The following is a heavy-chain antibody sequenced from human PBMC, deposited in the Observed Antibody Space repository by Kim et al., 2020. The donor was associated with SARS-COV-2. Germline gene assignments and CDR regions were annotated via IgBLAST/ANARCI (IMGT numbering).Heavy chain of an antibody. D-gene: IGHD6-13*01. V-gene: IGHV3-21*06. J-gene: IGHJ5*02. CDR3: VRGKAGAARDWFDP. Sequence: YGGSVKDQFTLARDNAKNLLYLEMNSLRSEDTAVYYCVRGKAGAARDWFDPWGQGTLVTVSS.